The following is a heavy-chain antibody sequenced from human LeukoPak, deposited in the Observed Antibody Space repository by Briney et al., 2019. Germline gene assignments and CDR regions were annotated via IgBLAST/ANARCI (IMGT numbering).Heavy chain of an antibody. J-gene: IGHJ4*02. Sequence: SQTLSLTCTVSGGSISSGSYYWSWIRQPAGKGLEWIGRIYTSGSTNYNPSLKSRVTISVDTSKNQFSLMLSSVTAADTAVYYCARGSVYGYPFDYWGQGTLVTVSS. V-gene: IGHV4-61*02. CDR1: GGSISSGSYY. D-gene: IGHD5-18*01. CDR2: IYTSGST. CDR3: ARGSVYGYPFDY.